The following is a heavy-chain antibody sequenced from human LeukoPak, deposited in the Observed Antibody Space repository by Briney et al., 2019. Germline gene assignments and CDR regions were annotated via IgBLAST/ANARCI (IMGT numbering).Heavy chain of an antibody. V-gene: IGHV3-23*01. CDR3: AKVGLRYFDWLPPPHFDY. J-gene: IGHJ4*02. CDR2: ISGSGGST. CDR1: GFTFSSYA. Sequence: GGSLRLSCAASGFTFSSYAMSWVRQAPGKGLEWVSAISGSGGSTYYADSVKGRFTISRDNSKNTLYLQMNSLRAEDTAVYYCAKVGLRYFDWLPPPHFDYWGQGTLVTVSS. D-gene: IGHD3-9*01.